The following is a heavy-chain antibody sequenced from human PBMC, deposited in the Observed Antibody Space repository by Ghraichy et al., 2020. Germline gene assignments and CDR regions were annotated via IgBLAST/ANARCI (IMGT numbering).Heavy chain of an antibody. CDR3: AREGADGFWSGYPARGDYYYGMDV. Sequence: SVKVSCKASGGTFSSYAISWVRQAPGQGLEWMGGIIPIFGTANYAQKFQGRVTITADESTSTAYMELSSLRSEDTAVYYCAREGADGFWSGYPARGDYYYGMDVWGQGTTVTVSS. CDR2: IIPIFGTA. CDR1: GGTFSSYA. J-gene: IGHJ6*02. D-gene: IGHD3-3*01. V-gene: IGHV1-69*13.